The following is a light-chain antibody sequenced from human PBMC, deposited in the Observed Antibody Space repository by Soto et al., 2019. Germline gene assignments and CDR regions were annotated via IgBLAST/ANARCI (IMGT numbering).Light chain of an antibody. CDR1: QGISNY. CDR3: QKYNSAPRT. V-gene: IGKV1-27*01. J-gene: IGKJ1*01. Sequence: DIQMTQSPSSLSASVGDRVTITCRASQGISNYLAWYQQKPGKVPKLLIYAASTLHSGVPSRFSGSGSGTDFTITISSLQPEDVATYYCQKYNSAPRTFGQGTKVEIK. CDR2: AAS.